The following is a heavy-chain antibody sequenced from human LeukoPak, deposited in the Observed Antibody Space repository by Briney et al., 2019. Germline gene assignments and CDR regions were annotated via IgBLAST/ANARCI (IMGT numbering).Heavy chain of an antibody. Sequence: SGTLSLTCTVSGGSISSSSYYWGWIRQPPGKGLEWIGSIYYSGSTYYNPSLKSRVTISVDTSKNQFSLRLSSVTAADTAVYYCARRYSSSWWAYFDYWGQGTLVTVSS. V-gene: IGHV4-39*01. CDR1: GGSISSSSYY. D-gene: IGHD6-13*01. CDR3: ARRYSSSWWAYFDY. CDR2: IYYSGST. J-gene: IGHJ4*02.